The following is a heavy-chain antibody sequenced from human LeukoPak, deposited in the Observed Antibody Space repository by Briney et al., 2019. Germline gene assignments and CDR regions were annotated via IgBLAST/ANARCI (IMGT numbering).Heavy chain of an antibody. CDR3: ARDSYSGSYSPFDY. J-gene: IGHJ4*02. Sequence: SGTLSLTCTVSGGSISSSSYYWGWIRQPPGKGLEWIGSIYYSGSTYYNPSLKSRVTISVDTSKNQFSLKLSSVTAADTAVYYCARDSYSGSYSPFDYWGQGTLVTVSS. D-gene: IGHD1-26*01. CDR2: IYYSGST. CDR1: GGSISSSSYY. V-gene: IGHV4-39*07.